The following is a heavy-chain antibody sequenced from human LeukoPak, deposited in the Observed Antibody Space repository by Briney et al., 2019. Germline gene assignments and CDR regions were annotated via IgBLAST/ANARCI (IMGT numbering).Heavy chain of an antibody. V-gene: IGHV4-59*01. J-gene: IGHJ4*02. CDR3: ARVGSGYNTYFDY. D-gene: IGHD5-24*01. Sequence: SETLSLTCTVSGGSTRSYYWSWIRQPPEKGLEWIGYIYYSGSTNYNPSLKSRVTISVDTSKNQFSLKLSSVTAADTAVYYCARVGSGYNTYFDYWGQGTLVTVSS. CDR2: IYYSGST. CDR1: GGSTRSYY.